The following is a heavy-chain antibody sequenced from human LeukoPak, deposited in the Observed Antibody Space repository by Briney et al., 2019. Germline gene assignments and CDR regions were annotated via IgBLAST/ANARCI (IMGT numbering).Heavy chain of an antibody. Sequence: ASVKVSCKASGYTFTSYYMHWVRQAPGQGLEWMGIINPSGGSTSYAQKFQGRVTISVDTSKNQFSLKLSSVTAADTAVYYCASRSSSGYSYGYREDYWGQGTLVTVSS. CDR2: INPSGGST. CDR3: ASRSSSGYSYGYREDY. V-gene: IGHV1-46*01. D-gene: IGHD5-18*01. CDR1: GYTFTSYY. J-gene: IGHJ4*02.